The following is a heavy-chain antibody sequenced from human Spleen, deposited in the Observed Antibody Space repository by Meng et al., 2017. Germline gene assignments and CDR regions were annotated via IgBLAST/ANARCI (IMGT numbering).Heavy chain of an antibody. V-gene: IGHV4-4*02. Sequence: QVQLQESGPGLVKPSGTLSLTCAVSGCSISSSHWWSWVRQPPGKGLEWIGSIGHSGITYYTPSLKSRVTVSIDTSKSQFSLKLTSVTAADTAVYYCARDLSAYCGGDCYGWFDPWGQGTLVTVSS. J-gene: IGHJ5*02. CDR2: IGHSGIT. CDR3: ARDLSAYCGGDCYGWFDP. D-gene: IGHD2-21*02. CDR1: GCSISSSHW.